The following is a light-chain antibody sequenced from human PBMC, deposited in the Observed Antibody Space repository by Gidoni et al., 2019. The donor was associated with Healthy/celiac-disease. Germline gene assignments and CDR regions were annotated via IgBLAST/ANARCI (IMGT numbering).Light chain of an antibody. Sequence: QSALTQPASASGSPGQSITISCTGTSSDVGGYNYVSWYQHHPGKAPKLMIYYVSNRPSGVSNRFSGSKSVNTASLTISGLQAEDEADYYCSSYTSSSTLVFGGGTKLTVL. CDR1: SSDVGGYNY. CDR2: YVS. V-gene: IGLV2-14*03. J-gene: IGLJ3*02. CDR3: SSYTSSSTLV.